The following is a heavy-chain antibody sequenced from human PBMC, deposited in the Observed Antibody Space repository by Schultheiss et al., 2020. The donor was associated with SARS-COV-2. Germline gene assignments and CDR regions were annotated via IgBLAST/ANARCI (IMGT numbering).Heavy chain of an antibody. CDR3: AREGDYSSSWYGGDNYYYYGMDV. D-gene: IGHD6-13*01. CDR1: GYTFTSYG. CDR2: ISAYNGNT. Sequence: GESLKISCKASGYTFTSYGISWVRQAPGQGLEWMGWISAYNGNTNYAQKLQGRVTMTTDTSTSTAYMELRSLRSDDTAVYYCAREGDYSSSWYGGDNYYYYGMDVWGQGTTVTVSS. J-gene: IGHJ6*02. V-gene: IGHV1-18*01.